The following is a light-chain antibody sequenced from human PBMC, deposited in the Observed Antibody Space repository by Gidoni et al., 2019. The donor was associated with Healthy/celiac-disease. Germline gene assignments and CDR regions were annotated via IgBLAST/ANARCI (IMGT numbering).Light chain of an antibody. CDR1: QSVSSSY. CDR2: DAS. J-gene: IGKJ1*01. V-gene: IGKV3D-20*01. Sequence: DIVLTQSPATLSLSPGERATLSCGASQSVSSSYLAWYQQKPGLAPRLIIYDASSRATGTPDRFSGSGSGTDFTLTISRLEPEDFAVYYCQQYGSSPRTFGQGTKVEIK. CDR3: QQYGSSPRT.